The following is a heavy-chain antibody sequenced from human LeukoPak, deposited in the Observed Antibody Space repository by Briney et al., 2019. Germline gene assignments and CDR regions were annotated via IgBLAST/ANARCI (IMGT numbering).Heavy chain of an antibody. CDR1: GFTFSSYE. D-gene: IGHD5-18*01. CDR3: ARDGWIQLWTHYYYYGMDV. V-gene: IGHV3-48*03. Sequence: GGSLRLSCAASGFTFSSYEMNWVRHAPGKGLEWVSYISSSGSTIYYADSVKGRFTISTDNAKNSLYLQMNSLRAEDTAVYYCARDGWIQLWTHYYYYGMDVWGKGTTVTVSS. CDR2: ISSSGSTI. J-gene: IGHJ6*04.